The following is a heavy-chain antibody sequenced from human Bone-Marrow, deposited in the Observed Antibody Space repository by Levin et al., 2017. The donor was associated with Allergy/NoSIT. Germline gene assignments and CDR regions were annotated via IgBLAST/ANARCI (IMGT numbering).Heavy chain of an antibody. Sequence: SETLSLTCAVSGGSITNYYWNWVRQAPGKGLEWIGYIYSSGTTKYNPSLESRLTISLDTSKSHFSLNLSSVTAADTAVYYCARGSKHYDVWSGSYYMDVWGTGTTVTVSS. J-gene: IGHJ6*03. CDR3: ARGSKHYDVWSGSYYMDV. V-gene: IGHV4-59*13. CDR2: IYSSGTT. CDR1: GGSITNYY. D-gene: IGHD3-3*01.